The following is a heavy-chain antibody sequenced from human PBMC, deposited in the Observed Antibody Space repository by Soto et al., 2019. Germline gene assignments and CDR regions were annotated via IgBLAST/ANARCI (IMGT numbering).Heavy chain of an antibody. CDR2: ITTSGGNT. CDR3: VVSFFTNGVCYTNYYYYIDV. D-gene: IGHD2-8*01. Sequence: GGSLRLSCAASGFTFSTYAMSWVRQAPGKGLEWVSTITTSGGNTYYADSVQGRFTISRDNSKNTLYLQMNSLRAEDTAVYYCVVSFFTNGVCYTNYYYYIDVWGKGTTVTVSS. V-gene: IGHV3-23*01. CDR1: GFTFSTYA. J-gene: IGHJ6*03.